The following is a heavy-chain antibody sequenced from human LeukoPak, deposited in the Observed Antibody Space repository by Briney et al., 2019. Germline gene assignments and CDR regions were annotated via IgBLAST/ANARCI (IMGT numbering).Heavy chain of an antibody. Sequence: GGSLRLSCAASGFPFSGCAMHWVSQASGKGLEWVGRIRSKANNYATACAAAVTGRFTISRDDSKNTAYLQMNSLKTEDTAAYYCTRPGNYYDSSGMTYFDYWGQGTLVTVSS. J-gene: IGHJ4*02. CDR1: GFPFSGCA. CDR3: TRPGNYYDSSGMTYFDY. D-gene: IGHD3-22*01. CDR2: IRSKANNYAT. V-gene: IGHV3-73*01.